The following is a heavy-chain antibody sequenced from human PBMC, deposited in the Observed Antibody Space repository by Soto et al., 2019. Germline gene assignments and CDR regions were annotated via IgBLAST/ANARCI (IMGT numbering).Heavy chain of an antibody. V-gene: IGHV3-23*01. D-gene: IGHD3-22*01. CDR2: ISDSGDKT. CDR1: GFTFSSYA. Sequence: PGGSLILSGAASGFTFSSYAMIWVRQSPGKGLEWVSAISDSGDKTYYADSVKGRFTVSRDNSKNTLYLQMNSLRAEDTAVYFCAKDPNDYDSSAYYVDYWGRGTLVTVSS. J-gene: IGHJ4*02. CDR3: AKDPNDYDSSAYYVDY.